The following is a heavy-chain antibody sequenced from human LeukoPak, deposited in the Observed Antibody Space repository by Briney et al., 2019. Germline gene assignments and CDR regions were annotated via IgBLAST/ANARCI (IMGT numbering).Heavy chain of an antibody. CDR1: GGSFSGYY. CDR2: INHSGST. V-gene: IGHV4-34*01. CDR3: ARFATSEAIDY. D-gene: IGHD1-26*01. Sequence: SETLSLTCAVYGGSFSGYYWSWIRQPPGKGLEWIGEINHSGSTNYNPSLKSRVTISVDTSKNQFSLKLSSVTAADTAVYYCARFATSEAIDYWGQGTLVTVSS. J-gene: IGHJ4*02.